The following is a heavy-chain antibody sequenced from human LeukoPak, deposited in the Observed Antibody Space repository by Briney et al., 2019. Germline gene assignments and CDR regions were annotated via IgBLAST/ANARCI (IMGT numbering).Heavy chain of an antibody. CDR3: ARGRNDFWSGYSNWFDP. CDR1: GGSISSYY. D-gene: IGHD3-3*01. Sequence: PSETLSLTCTVSGGSISSYYWSWIRQPPGKGLEWIGEINHSGSTNYNPSLKSRVTISVDTSKNQFSLKLSSVTAADTAVYYCARGRNDFWSGYSNWFDPWGQGTLVTVSS. J-gene: IGHJ5*02. CDR2: INHSGST. V-gene: IGHV4-34*01.